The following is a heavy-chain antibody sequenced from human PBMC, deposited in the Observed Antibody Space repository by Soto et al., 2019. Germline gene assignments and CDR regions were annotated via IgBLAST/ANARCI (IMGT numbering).Heavy chain of an antibody. V-gene: IGHV4-30-2*01. CDR1: GGSISSGGYS. CDR3: ARARHGGRFDP. Sequence: SETLSLTCAVSGGSISSGGYSWSWIRQPPGKGLEWIGYIYHSGSTYYNPSLKSRVTISVDRSKNQFSLKLSSVTAADTAVYYCARARHGGRFDPWGQGTLVTVSS. CDR2: IYHSGST. J-gene: IGHJ5*02. D-gene: IGHD3-16*01.